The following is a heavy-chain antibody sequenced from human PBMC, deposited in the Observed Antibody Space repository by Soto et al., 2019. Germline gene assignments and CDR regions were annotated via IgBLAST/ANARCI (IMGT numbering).Heavy chain of an antibody. J-gene: IGHJ4*02. CDR1: GYTFTSYY. CDR3: ARLGYCSSTSCSEGFDY. D-gene: IGHD2-2*03. CDR2: INPNSGST. Sequence: ASVKVSCKASGYTFTSYYMHWVRQAPGQGLEWMGIINPNSGSTNYAQKFQGWVTMTRDTSISTAYMELSRLRSDDTAVYYCARLGYCSSTSCSEGFDYWGQGTLVTVSS. V-gene: IGHV1-2*04.